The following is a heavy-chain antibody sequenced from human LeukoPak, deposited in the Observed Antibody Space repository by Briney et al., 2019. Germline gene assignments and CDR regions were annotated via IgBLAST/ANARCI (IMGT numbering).Heavy chain of an antibody. J-gene: IGHJ5*02. Sequence: SETLSLTCTVSGGSISTYYGSWIRQPPGKGLEWIGYIYYSGSTNYTPSLKSRVTMSIDTSKNQFSLKLSSMTAADTAVYYCARDWSGLNWFDPWGQGTLVTVSS. CDR3: ARDWSGLNWFDP. D-gene: IGHD3-3*01. V-gene: IGHV4-59*01. CDR1: GGSISTYY. CDR2: IYYSGST.